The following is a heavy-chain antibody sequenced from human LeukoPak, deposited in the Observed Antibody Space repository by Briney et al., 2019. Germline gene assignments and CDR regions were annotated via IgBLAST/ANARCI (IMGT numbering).Heavy chain of an antibody. J-gene: IGHJ4*02. Sequence: SETLSLTCTVSGGSISSYFWSWIRQPPGKGLEWIGYIYYNGITNYNPSLKSRITISVDTSKNQFSLKLSSVTAADTAVYYCARGIAADGDPREYFDYWGQGTLVTVSS. CDR2: IYYNGIT. CDR1: GGSISSYF. CDR3: ARGIAADGDPREYFDY. V-gene: IGHV4-59*12. D-gene: IGHD6-13*01.